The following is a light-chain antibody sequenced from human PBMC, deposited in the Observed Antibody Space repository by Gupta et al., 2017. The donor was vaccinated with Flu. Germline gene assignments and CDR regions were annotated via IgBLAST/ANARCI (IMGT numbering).Light chain of an antibody. Sequence: QSVLTQPPSASGTPGQRVTISCSGSNSNIGSNTVNWYQQLSGTAPKLLIYSDNRRPSGVPHRFSGSKSGTSASLAISGLQSEDEADYYCAAWDDGLNGSVIFGGGTKLTVL. CDR3: AAWDDGLNGSVI. CDR1: NSNIGSNT. V-gene: IGLV1-44*01. CDR2: SDN. J-gene: IGLJ2*01.